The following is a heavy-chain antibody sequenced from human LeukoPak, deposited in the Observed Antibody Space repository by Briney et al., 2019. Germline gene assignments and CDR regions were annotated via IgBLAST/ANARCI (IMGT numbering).Heavy chain of an antibody. CDR3: ATSRTFDY. CDR1: GFTFDDYA. CDR2: ISSDGSST. V-gene: IGHV3-74*01. Sequence: GGSLRLSCAASGFTFDDYAMHWVRQAPGKGLEWVSRISSDGSSTSYADSVKGRFTISRDNAKNTLFLQMNSLRSEDTAVYYCATSRTFDYWGQGTLVTVSS. J-gene: IGHJ4*02.